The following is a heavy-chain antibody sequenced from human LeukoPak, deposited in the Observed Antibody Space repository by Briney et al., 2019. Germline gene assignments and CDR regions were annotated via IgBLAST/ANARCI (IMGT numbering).Heavy chain of an antibody. Sequence: GGSLRLSCAASGFTFSSYGMHWVRQAPGKGLEWVAVISYDGSNKYYADSVKGRFTISRDNSKNTLYLQMNSLRAEDTAVYYCANPEYYSDALDIWGQGTMVTVSS. CDR3: ANPEYYSDALDI. J-gene: IGHJ3*02. CDR2: ISYDGSNK. CDR1: GFTFSSYG. V-gene: IGHV3-30*18. D-gene: IGHD2/OR15-2a*01.